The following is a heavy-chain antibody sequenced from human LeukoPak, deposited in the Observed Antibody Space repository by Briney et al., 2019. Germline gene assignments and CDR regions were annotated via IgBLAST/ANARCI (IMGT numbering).Heavy chain of an antibody. Sequence: ASVKVSCKASGYTFTSYGISWVRQAPGQGLEWMGWISAYNGNTNYAQKLQGRVTMTTDTSTSTAYMELRGLRSDDTAVYYCARDESGDDSGYYYGMDVWGQGTTVTVSS. CDR2: ISAYNGNT. CDR3: ARDESGDDSGYYYGMDV. J-gene: IGHJ6*02. CDR1: GYTFTSYG. V-gene: IGHV1-18*01. D-gene: IGHD1-26*01.